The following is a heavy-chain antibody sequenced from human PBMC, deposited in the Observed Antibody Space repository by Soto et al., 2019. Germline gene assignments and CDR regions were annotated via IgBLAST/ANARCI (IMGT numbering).Heavy chain of an antibody. CDR2: ISGSGGST. CDR1: GFTFSSYA. Sequence: GGSLRLCCADSGFTFSSYAMSWVRQAPGKGLEWVSAISGSGGSTYYADSVKGRFTISRNNAKKRLYLQMNSLRAEDTAIYYCAREDYIYGIDVWAQGNTVTVSS. J-gene: IGHJ6*02. CDR3: AREDYIYGIDV. V-gene: IGHV3-23*01.